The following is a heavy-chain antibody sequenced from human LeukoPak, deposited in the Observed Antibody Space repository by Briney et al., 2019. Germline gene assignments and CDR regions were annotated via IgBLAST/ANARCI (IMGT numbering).Heavy chain of an antibody. J-gene: IGHJ4*02. CDR3: AREPRYSDYDRVLDY. V-gene: IGHV1-69*06. D-gene: IGHD5-12*01. CDR2: IIPIFGTA. Sequence: SVKVSCKASGGTFSSYAISWVRQAPGQGLEWMGGIIPIFGTANYAQKFQGRVTITADKSTSTAYMELSSLRSEDSAVYYCAREPRYSDYDRVLDYWGQGTLVTVSS. CDR1: GGTFSSYA.